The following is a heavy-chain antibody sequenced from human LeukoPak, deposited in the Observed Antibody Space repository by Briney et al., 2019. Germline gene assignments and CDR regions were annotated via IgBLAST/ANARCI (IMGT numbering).Heavy chain of an antibody. J-gene: IGHJ2*01. CDR1: GFTFSSYE. CDR2: ISSSGSTI. D-gene: IGHD3-22*01. Sequence: PGGSLRLSCAASGFTFSSYEMNWVRQAPGKGLEWVSYISSSGSTIYYADSVKGRFTISRDNAKNSLYLQMNSLRAEDTAIYYCARGYPPPYYDGSFIPRGGWHHWYFDLWGRGTLVTVSS. CDR3: ARGYPPPYYDGSFIPRGGWHHWYFDL. V-gene: IGHV3-48*03.